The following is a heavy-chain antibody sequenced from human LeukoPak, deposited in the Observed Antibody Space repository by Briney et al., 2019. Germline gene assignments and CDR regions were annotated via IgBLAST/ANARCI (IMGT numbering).Heavy chain of an antibody. CDR3: ARGIVVVAANRNHPTHTIDY. CDR2: INHSGST. D-gene: IGHD2-15*01. J-gene: IGHJ4*02. V-gene: IGHV4-34*01. CDR1: GGSFSGYY. Sequence: SETLSHTCAVYGGSFSGYYWSWIRQPPGKGLEWIGEINHSGSTNYNPSLKSRVTISVDTSKNQFSLKLSSVTAADTAVYYCARGIVVVAANRNHPTHTIDYWGQGTLVTVSS.